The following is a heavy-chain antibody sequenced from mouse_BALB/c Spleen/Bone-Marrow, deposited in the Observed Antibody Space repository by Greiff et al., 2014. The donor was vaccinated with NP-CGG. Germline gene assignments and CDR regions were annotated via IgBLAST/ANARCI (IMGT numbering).Heavy chain of an antibody. D-gene: IGHD1-1*01. CDR1: GYTFTSYW. CDR2: IYPGDGDT. CDR3: ARYYYGSSYEYFDV. J-gene: IGHJ1*01. V-gene: IGHV1-87*01. Sequence: VQLQESGAELARPGASVKLSCKASGYTFTSYWMQWVKQRPGQGLEWIGAIYPGDGDTRYTQKFKGKATLTADKSSSTAYMQRSSLASEDSAVYYCARYYYGSSYEYFDVWGAGTTVTVSS.